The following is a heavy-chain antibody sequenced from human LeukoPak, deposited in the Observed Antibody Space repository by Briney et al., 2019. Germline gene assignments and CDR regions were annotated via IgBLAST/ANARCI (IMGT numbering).Heavy chain of an antibody. CDR1: GFTLSSYA. CDR2: ISGSGGST. D-gene: IGHD2-21*01. J-gene: IGHJ5*02. CDR3: AKERAYCGGDCPNWFDP. V-gene: IGHV3-23*01. Sequence: PGGSLRLSRAASGFTLSSYAMSWVRQAPGKGLEWVSAISGSGGSTYYADSVKGRFTISRDNSKNTLYLQMNSLRAEDTAVYYCAKERAYCGGDCPNWFDPWGQGTLVTVSS.